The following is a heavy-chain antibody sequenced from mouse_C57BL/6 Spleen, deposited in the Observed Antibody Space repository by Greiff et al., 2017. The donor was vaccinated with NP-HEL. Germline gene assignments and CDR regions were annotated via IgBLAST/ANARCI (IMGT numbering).Heavy chain of an antibody. Sequence: DVKLVESGGGLVKPGGSLKLSCAASGFTFSDYGMHWVRQAPEKGLEWVAYISSGSSTIYYADTVKGRFTISRDNAKNTLFLQMTSQRSEDTAMYYCARPGGTGYYAMDYWGQGTSVTVSS. CDR1: GFTFSDYG. V-gene: IGHV5-17*01. J-gene: IGHJ4*01. CDR3: ARPGGTGYYAMDY. CDR2: ISSGSSTI. D-gene: IGHD4-1*01.